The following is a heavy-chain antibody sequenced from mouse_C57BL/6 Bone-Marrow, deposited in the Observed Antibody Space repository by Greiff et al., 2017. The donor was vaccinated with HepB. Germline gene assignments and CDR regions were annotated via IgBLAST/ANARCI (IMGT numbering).Heavy chain of an antibody. CDR1: GYSFTGYY. J-gene: IGHJ2*01. Sequence: DVKLVESGPELVKPGASVKISCKASGYSFTGYYMHWVKQSHGNILDWIGYIYPYNGVSSYNQKFKGKATLTVDKSSSTAYMELRSLTSEDSAVYYCASYGNYLYYFDYWGQGTTLTVSS. V-gene: IGHV1-31*01. CDR3: ASYGNYLYYFDY. CDR2: IYPYNGVS. D-gene: IGHD2-1*01.